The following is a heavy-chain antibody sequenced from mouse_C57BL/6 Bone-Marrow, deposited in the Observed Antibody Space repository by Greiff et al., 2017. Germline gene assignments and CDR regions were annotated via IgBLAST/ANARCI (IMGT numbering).Heavy chain of an antibody. D-gene: IGHD2-5*01. V-gene: IGHV1-42*01. CDR2: INPSTGGT. J-gene: IGHJ4*01. CDR3: AREDYSNYVGAMDY. CDR1: GYSFTGYY. Sequence: VQLKESGPELVKPGASVKISCKASGYSFTGYYMNWVKQSPEKSLEWIGEINPSTGGTTYNQKFKAKATLTVDKSSSTAYMQLKSLTSEDSAVYYCAREDYSNYVGAMDYWGQGTSVTVSS.